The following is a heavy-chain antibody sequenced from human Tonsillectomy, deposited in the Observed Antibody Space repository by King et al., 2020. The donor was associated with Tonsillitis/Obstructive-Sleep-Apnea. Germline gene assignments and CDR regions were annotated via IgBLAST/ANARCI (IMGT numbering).Heavy chain of an antibody. D-gene: IGHD2-2*01. CDR3: ARRESLGYCSSTSCPDPFDI. CDR1: GYSFTSHW. J-gene: IGHJ3*02. Sequence: QLVQSGAEVKKPGESLKISCKGSGYSFTSHWIAWVRQIPGKGLECMGIVYPGDSDTRYSPSFQGQVTISADKSISPAYLQWSRLKASDTAMYYCARRESLGYCSSTSCPDPFDIWGQGTKVTVSS. CDR2: VYPGDSDT. V-gene: IGHV5-51*01.